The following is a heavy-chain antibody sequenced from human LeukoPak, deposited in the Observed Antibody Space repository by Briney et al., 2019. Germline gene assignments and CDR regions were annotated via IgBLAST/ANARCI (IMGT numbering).Heavy chain of an antibody. Sequence: QSGGSLRLSCAASGFTVSSNHMSWVRQAPGKGLVWVADISYDGSNKYYADPVKGRFTISRDNSKNTLYLQMNSLRAEDTAVYYCAKDPIAPMVRGVLGNLFDYWGQGTLVTVSS. CDR2: ISYDGSNK. CDR3: AKDPIAPMVRGVLGNLFDY. CDR1: GFTVSSNH. D-gene: IGHD3-10*01. J-gene: IGHJ4*02. V-gene: IGHV3-30*18.